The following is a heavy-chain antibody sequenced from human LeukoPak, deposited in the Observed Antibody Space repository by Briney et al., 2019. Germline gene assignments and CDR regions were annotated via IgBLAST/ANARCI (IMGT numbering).Heavy chain of an antibody. Sequence: PGGSLRLSCAASGFTFSSYAMHWVRQAPGKGLEWVAVISYDGSNKYYADSVKGRFTISRDNSKNTLYLQMNSLRAEDTAVYYCAKEPFGGYNGEFDYWGQGTLVTVSS. CDR3: AKEPFGGYNGEFDY. CDR2: ISYDGSNK. J-gene: IGHJ4*02. CDR1: GFTFSSYA. D-gene: IGHD5-24*01. V-gene: IGHV3-30*04.